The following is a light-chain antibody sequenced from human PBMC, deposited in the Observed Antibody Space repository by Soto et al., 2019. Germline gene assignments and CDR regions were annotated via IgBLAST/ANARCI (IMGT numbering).Light chain of an antibody. CDR2: HAS. J-gene: IGKJ5*01. CDR3: QQLLEAIRT. V-gene: IGKV1-9*01. CDR1: QLLXTS. Sequence: IRLTQSPALLSPSKGESFTITCRASQLLXTSLAWYQVKPRKAPKILXAHASTLERGGPSRLSATVSGTAFSPTSSSLKPDYLVTYYWQQLLEAIRTFGQGTRVEIK.